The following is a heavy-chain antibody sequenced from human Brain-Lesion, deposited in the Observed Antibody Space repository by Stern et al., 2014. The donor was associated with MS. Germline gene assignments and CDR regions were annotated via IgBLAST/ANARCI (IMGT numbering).Heavy chain of an antibody. CDR3: ARHDSVPRPSQLYSARDRGPGYFDY. J-gene: IGHJ4*02. CDR2: IYYSGFT. Sequence: QVQMVQSGPGLVKPSETLSLTCTVSGGSISSSTYYWAWIRQPPGKGLRWIGNIYYSGFTYYNPSLKSRVTISVDMSKNQFSLKLSSVTAADTAIYYCARHDSVPRPSQLYSARDRGPGYFDYWGQGTLVTVSS. CDR1: GGSISSSTYY. V-gene: IGHV4-39*01. D-gene: IGHD1-26*01.